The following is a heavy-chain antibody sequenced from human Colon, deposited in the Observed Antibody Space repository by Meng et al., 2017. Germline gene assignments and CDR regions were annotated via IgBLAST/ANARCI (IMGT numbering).Heavy chain of an antibody. J-gene: IGHJ4*02. D-gene: IGHD1-14*01. V-gene: IGHV4-61*01. CDR2: IYYSGTT. Sequence: QVQLQESGPVLVSPSETLSLTCTVSGGSVSSCTYYWSWIRQPPGKGLEWIGCIYYSGTTNYNPSLKSRVTISVDTSKNQFSLKLSSVTPADTAVYFCARDRVPGKYWGQGTLVTVSS. CDR1: GGSVSSCTYY. CDR3: ARDRVPGKY.